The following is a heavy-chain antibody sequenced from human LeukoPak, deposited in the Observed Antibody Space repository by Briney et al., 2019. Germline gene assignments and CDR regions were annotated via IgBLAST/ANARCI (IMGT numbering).Heavy chain of an antibody. V-gene: IGHV3-7*03. D-gene: IGHD6-6*01. CDR2: IKEDGNKK. Sequence: GGSLRLSCAASGFTFSNYWMSWVRQAPGKGLEWVANIKEDGNKKDYVDSVKGRFTISRDNAENSLYLQVNSLRAEDTAVYYCARAYSSSSGKNAFDIWGQGTMVTVSS. J-gene: IGHJ3*02. CDR3: ARAYSSSSGKNAFDI. CDR1: GFTFSNYW.